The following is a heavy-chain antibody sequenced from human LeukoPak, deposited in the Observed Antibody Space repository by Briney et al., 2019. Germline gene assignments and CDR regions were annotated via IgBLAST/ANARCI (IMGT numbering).Heavy chain of an antibody. Sequence: GGSLRLSCAASGFTFSSYSMNWVRQAPGKGLEWVSSISSSSSYIYYADSVKGRFTISRDNAKNSLHLQMNSLRAEDTAVYYCARTYCSGGSCYSNIDYWGQGTLVTVSS. D-gene: IGHD2-15*01. CDR3: ARTYCSGGSCYSNIDY. CDR2: ISSSSSYI. CDR1: GFTFSSYS. J-gene: IGHJ4*02. V-gene: IGHV3-21*01.